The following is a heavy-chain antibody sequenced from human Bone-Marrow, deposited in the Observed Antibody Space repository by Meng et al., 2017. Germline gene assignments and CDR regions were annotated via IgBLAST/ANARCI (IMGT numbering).Heavy chain of an antibody. D-gene: IGHD3-22*01. CDR3: AREEYYYDSSGSGLFDP. CDR1: GYTFTSYG. J-gene: IGHJ5*02. V-gene: IGHV1-18*01. Sequence: ASVKVSCKASGYTFTSYGISWVRQAPGQGLEWMGWISAYNGNTNYAQKLQGRVTMTTDTSTSTAYMELRSLRSDDTAVYYCAREEYYYDSSGSGLFDPWGHGTLVTVSS. CDR2: ISAYNGNT.